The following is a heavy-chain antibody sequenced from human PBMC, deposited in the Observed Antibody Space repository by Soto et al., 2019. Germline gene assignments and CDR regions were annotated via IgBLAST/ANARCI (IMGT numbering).Heavy chain of an antibody. CDR2: IDYSGTA. CDR1: SGSIIVTNVF. D-gene: IGHD1-20*01. J-gene: IGHJ4*02. Sequence: SEPLSLTCTVSSGSIIVTNVFWGWVRQPPGKGLEWIGNIDYSGTAYFSPSLATRVTFHVDTSKNQFSLTLYSVTAADTAVYYCARITGRHLDYWGQGTLVTVSS. V-gene: IGHV4-39*01. CDR3: ARITGRHLDY.